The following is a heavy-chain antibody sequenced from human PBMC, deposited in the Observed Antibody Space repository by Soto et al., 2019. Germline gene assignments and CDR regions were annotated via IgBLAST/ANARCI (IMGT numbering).Heavy chain of an antibody. V-gene: IGHV4-39*01. D-gene: IGHD1-1*01. CDR3: ARGNWNNLNMYFFDF. J-gene: IGHJ4*02. CDR1: GGSISTSSHY. CDR2: IYYSGST. Sequence: PSETLSLTCSVSGGSISTSSHYWGWIRQPPGKGLDFIGSIYYSGSTYYSPSLKSRVTISVDTSKNQFSLQLSSVTAADTAVYYCARGNWNNLNMYFFDFWGQGTLVTVSS.